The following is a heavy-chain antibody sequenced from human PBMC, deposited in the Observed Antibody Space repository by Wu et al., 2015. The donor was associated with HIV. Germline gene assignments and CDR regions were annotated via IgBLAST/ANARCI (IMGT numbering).Heavy chain of an antibody. D-gene: IGHD4-11*01. Sequence: QAQLLQSGPEVKKPGASMKVSCKASGYTFTSFGITWVRQAPGHGLEWMAWINPSGGATIYAEAFEGRVTVTTDTSMKTVYMQLESLTSGDTAMYFCARDATPITTEFDYWGQGTLITVSS. CDR1: GYTFTSFG. J-gene: IGHJ4*02. CDR2: INPSGGAT. CDR3: ARDATPITTEFDY. V-gene: IGHV1-18*01.